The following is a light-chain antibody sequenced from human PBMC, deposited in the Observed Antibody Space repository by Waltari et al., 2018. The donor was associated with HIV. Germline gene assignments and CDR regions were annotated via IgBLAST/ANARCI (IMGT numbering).Light chain of an antibody. CDR1: SSDVGNYNY. Sequence: QSALTQPASVSGSPGQSITISCTGTSSDVGNYNYVPWFQHPPDTAPKLIIFDVNKRPSGISSRFSGSKSGKTASLIISGLQPEDEADYFCTSYTSGATWVFGGGTRVTVL. CDR3: TSYTSGATWV. V-gene: IGLV2-14*02. CDR2: DVN. J-gene: IGLJ3*02.